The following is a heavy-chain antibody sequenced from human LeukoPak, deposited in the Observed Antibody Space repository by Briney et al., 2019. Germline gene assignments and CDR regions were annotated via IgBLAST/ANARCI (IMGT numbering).Heavy chain of an antibody. CDR3: ASLAAAGTDFDY. J-gene: IGHJ4*02. V-gene: IGHV1-69*04. Sequence: SVKVSCKASGGTFSSYAISWVRQAPGQGLEWMGRIIPIPGIANYAQKFQGRVTITADKSTSTAHMELSSLRSEDTAVYYCASLAAAGTDFDYWGQGTLVTVSS. D-gene: IGHD6-13*01. CDR2: IIPIPGIA. CDR1: GGTFSSYA.